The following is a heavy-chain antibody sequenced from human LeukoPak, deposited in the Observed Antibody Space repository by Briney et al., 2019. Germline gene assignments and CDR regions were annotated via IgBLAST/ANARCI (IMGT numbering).Heavy chain of an antibody. V-gene: IGHV3-64*05. CDR2: VSSKWGST. CDR1: GFTFVSYP. J-gene: IGHJ4*02. CDR3: VKDLVPTMRGGFHY. D-gene: IGHD5-12*01. Sequence: PGGPLSRPGSASGFTFVSYPMHWVPRAPGKGLEYFSGVSSKWGSTYYADSVKGRFTISRDNSKNTLFVQMSSLRAEDTAVYYCVKDLVPTMRGGFHYWGQGTLVTVSS.